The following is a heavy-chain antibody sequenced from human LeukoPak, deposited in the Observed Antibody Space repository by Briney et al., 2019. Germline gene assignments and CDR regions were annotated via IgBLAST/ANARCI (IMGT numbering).Heavy chain of an antibody. CDR2: IIPIFGTA. V-gene: IGHV1-69*01. CDR3: ARVLRFLEWPPYYDYYYGMDV. D-gene: IGHD3-3*01. J-gene: IGHJ6*02. Sequence: SVKVACKASGGTFSSYAISWVRQAPGQGLEWIGGIIPIFGTANYAQKFQGRVTITADESTSTAYMELSSLRSESTAVYYCARVLRFLEWPPYYDYYYGMDVWGQGTTVTVSS. CDR1: GGTFSSYA.